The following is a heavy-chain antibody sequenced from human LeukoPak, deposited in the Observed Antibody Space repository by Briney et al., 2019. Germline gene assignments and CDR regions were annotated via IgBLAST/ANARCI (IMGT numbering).Heavy chain of an antibody. V-gene: IGHV1-24*01. CDR2: FDPEDGET. J-gene: IGHJ5*02. CDR1: GYTLTELS. CDR3: ATSPRQEFPGLAVAATTGGWFDP. Sequence: GASVKVSCKVPGYTLTELSMHWVRQAPGKGLEWMGGFDPEDGETFYAQNFHGRVIMPEDTATDTAYMELSSLRSEDTAVYYCATSPRQEFPGLAVAATTGGWFDPWGQGTLVTVSS. D-gene: IGHD6-19*01.